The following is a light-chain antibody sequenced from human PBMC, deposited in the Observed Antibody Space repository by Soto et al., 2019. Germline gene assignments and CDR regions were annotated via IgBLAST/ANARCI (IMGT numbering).Light chain of an antibody. J-gene: IGLJ1*01. CDR3: AAWDDSLYGRV. CDR2: SNN. CDR1: RSNIGSNP. Sequence: QSVLTHPPSASGTPGQRVTISCSGSRSNIGSNPVNWYQQLPGTAPKLLIDSNNQRPSGVPDRFSGSRSGTSASLAISGLQSEDEADYYCAAWDDSLYGRVFGTGTKVTVL. V-gene: IGLV1-44*01.